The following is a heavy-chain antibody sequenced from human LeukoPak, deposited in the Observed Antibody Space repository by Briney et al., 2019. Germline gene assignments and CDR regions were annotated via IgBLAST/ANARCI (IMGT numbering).Heavy chain of an antibody. V-gene: IGHV4-34*01. Sequence: SETLSLTCTVSGGSISSYYWSWIRQPPGKGLEWTGEINHSGSTNYNPSLKSRVTISVDTSKNQFPLKLSSVTAADTAVYYCARGGFGSGSYYREFDYWGQGTLVTVSS. D-gene: IGHD3-10*01. CDR3: ARGGFGSGSYYREFDY. CDR1: GGSISSYY. CDR2: INHSGST. J-gene: IGHJ4*02.